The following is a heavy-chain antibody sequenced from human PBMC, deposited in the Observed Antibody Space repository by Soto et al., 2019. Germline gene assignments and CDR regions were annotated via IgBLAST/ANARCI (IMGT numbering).Heavy chain of an antibody. CDR3: ARGLGVVRDDY. CDR2: INAGNGKT. J-gene: IGHJ4*02. D-gene: IGHD2-15*01. Sequence: QVKLVQSGAEVKKPGASVKVSCKASGYTFTSYAMHWVRQAPGQRLEWMGWINAGNGKTKYSQKFQGRVTITRDKSASKDFMELSSLRCKDTAVFYCARGLGVVRDDYWGQGALVTVAS. CDR1: GYTFTSYA. V-gene: IGHV1-3*01.